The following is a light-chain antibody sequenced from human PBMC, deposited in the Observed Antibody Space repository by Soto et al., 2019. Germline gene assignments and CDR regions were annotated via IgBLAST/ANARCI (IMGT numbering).Light chain of an antibody. CDR2: GGS. V-gene: IGKV3-20*01. CDR1: QSVTSTY. CDR3: HCQQFNSSRVYS. J-gene: IGKJ2*03. Sequence: EIVLTQSPVTLSLSPGERATLSCRASQSVTSTYLAWYQQKPGQSPRLIIYGGSTRASGVPDRFSGGGSGTDFTLIISRLEPEDSAVYYCHCQQFNSSRVYSFGQGTKLEI.